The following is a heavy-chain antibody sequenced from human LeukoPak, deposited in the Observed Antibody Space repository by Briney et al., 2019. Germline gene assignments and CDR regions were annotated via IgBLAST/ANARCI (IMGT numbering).Heavy chain of an antibody. V-gene: IGHV1-69*05. D-gene: IGHD3-22*01. CDR3: ARKGDYYDSSGYYDYFDY. CDR1: GGTFSSYA. J-gene: IGHJ4*02. CDR2: IIPIFGTA. Sequence: SVKVSCKASGGTFSSYAISWVRQAPGQGLEWMGGIIPIFGTANYAQKFQGRVTITTDESTSTAYMELSSLRSEDTAVYYCARKGDYYDSSGYYDYFDYSGQGTLVTVSS.